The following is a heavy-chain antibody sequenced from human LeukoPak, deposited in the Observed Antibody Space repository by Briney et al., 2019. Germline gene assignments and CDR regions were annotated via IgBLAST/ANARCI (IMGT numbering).Heavy chain of an antibody. J-gene: IGHJ4*02. CDR3: ARGRYAGSSSYGADY. V-gene: IGHV4-39*01. CDR1: GASISSSSYY. CDR2: ICYTGST. Sequence: SETLSLTCTVSGASISSSSYYWGWIRQPPGKGLEWIGIICYTGSTYYNPSLKSRLTISADTSKNQFSLKLSSVTAADTAVYYCARGRYAGSSSYGADYWGQGTLVTVSS. D-gene: IGHD6-13*01.